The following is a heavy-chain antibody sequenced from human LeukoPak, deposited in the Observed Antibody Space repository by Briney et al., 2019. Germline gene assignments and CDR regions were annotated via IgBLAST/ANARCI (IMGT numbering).Heavy chain of an antibody. CDR1: GYTFTSYG. D-gene: IGHD2-2*01. CDR2: ISAYIGNT. J-gene: IGHJ5*02. Sequence: ASVKVSCKASGYTFTSYGISWVRQAPGQGLEWMGWISAYIGNTNYAQKLQGRVTMTTDTSTSTAYMELRSLRSDDTAVYYCARDVSSTSSSPLDDNWFDPWGQGTLVTVSS. CDR3: ARDVSSTSSSPLDDNWFDP. V-gene: IGHV1-18*01.